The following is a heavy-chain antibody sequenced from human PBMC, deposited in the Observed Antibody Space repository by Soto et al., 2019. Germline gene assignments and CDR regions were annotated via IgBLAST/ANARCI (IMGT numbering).Heavy chain of an antibody. Sequence: SLPCSVSGASVRSGDYYWSCIRQAPGKGLEWIGYIYNSGGSYYNPSLKGRLTISIDTSKNQFSLKLNSVTAADTAIYYCVGTGTTDDYWGRGTLVTVSS. J-gene: IGHJ4*02. V-gene: IGHV4-30-4*01. CDR1: GASVRSGDYY. CDR3: VGTGTTDDY. CDR2: IYNSGGS. D-gene: IGHD4-17*01.